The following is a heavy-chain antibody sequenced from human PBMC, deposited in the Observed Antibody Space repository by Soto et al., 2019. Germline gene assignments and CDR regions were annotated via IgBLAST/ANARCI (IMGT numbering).Heavy chain of an antibody. D-gene: IGHD6-19*01. V-gene: IGHV2-5*02. Sequence: SGPTLVNPTQTLTLTCTFSGFSLSTRGVGVGWIRQPPGKALEWLALIYWDDDKRYSPSLKSRLTITKDTSKNQVVLTMTNMDHVDTATYYCAYRPPPYNSGWSDVFDIWGQGTMVTVSS. CDR3: AYRPPPYNSGWSDVFDI. J-gene: IGHJ3*02. CDR2: IYWDDDK. CDR1: GFSLSTRGVG.